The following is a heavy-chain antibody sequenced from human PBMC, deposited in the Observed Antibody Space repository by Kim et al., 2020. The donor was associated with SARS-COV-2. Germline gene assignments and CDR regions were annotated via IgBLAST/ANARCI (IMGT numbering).Heavy chain of an antibody. V-gene: IGHV4-30-4*01. CDR1: GCSISSGDYY. Sequence: SETLSLTCTVSGCSISSGDYYWSWIRQPPGKGLEWIGYIYYSGSTYYNPSLKSRVTISVDTSKNQFSLKLSSVTAADTAVYYCARAPYCSSTSCYGTLAFDIWGQGTMVTVSS. CDR3: ARAPYCSSTSCYGTLAFDI. J-gene: IGHJ3*02. CDR2: IYYSGST. D-gene: IGHD2-2*01.